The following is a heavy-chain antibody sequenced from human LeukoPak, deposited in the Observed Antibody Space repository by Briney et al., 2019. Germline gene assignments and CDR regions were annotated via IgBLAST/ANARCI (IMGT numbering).Heavy chain of an antibody. Sequence: PSETLSLTCTVSGGSISSYYWSWIRQPPGKGLEWIGYIYYSGSTNYNPSLKSRVTISVDTSKNQFSLKLSSVTAADTAVYYCARAMGFGELLGNWSDPWGQGTLVTVSS. CDR3: ARAMGFGELLGNWSDP. J-gene: IGHJ5*02. D-gene: IGHD3-10*01. V-gene: IGHV4-59*01. CDR2: IYYSGST. CDR1: GGSISSYY.